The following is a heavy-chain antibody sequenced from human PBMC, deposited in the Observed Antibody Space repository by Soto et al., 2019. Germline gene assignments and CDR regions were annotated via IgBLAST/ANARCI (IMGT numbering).Heavy chain of an antibody. V-gene: IGHV3-30*04. CDR2: ISYTGSHK. CDR3: AREGDYGDYDY. D-gene: IGHD4-17*01. J-gene: IGHJ4*02. Sequence: QVQLVESGGGVVQPGRSLRLSCAASGFTFSRNSMHWVRQAPGKGLEWVAVISYTGSHKYYADSVKGRFTISRDNSNYTLYLQMSSLRAEDTAVYYCAREGDYGDYDYWGQGTLVTVSS. CDR1: GFTFSRNS.